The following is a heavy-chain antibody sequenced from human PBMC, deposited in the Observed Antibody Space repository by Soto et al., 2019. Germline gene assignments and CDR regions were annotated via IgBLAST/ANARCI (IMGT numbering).Heavy chain of an antibody. CDR3: ARAGAGLLWFGDMADAFDI. CDR1: GGSISSYY. D-gene: IGHD3-10*01. Sequence: SETLSLTCTVSGGSISSYYWSWIRQPPGKGLEWIGYIYYSGSTNYNPSLKSRVTISVDTSKNQFSLKLSSVTAADTAVYYCARAGAGLLWFGDMADAFDIWGQGTMVTVSS. CDR2: IYYSGST. J-gene: IGHJ3*02. V-gene: IGHV4-59*08.